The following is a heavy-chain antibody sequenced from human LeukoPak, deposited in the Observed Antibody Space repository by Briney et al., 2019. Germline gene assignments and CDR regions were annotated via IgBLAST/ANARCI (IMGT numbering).Heavy chain of an antibody. CDR1: GYTFTSYY. CDR3: ARGGRQQLVRDWFDP. V-gene: IGHV1-46*01. CDR2: INPRGGST. D-gene: IGHD6-13*01. J-gene: IGHJ5*02. Sequence: ASMKVSCKASGYTFTSYYMHWVRQAPGQGLEWMGIINPRGGSTSYAQKFQGRGTMTRDTATSPVYLELSSLRSEDTAVYYCARGGRQQLVRDWFDPWGQGTLVTVSS.